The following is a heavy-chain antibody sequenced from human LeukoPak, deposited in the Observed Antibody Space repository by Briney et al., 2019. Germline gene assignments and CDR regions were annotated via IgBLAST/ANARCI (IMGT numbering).Heavy chain of an antibody. CDR2: ISAYNGNT. CDR1: GYTFTSYG. Sequence: SVKVSCKASGYTFTSYGISWVRQAPGQGLEWMGWISAYNGNTNYAQKLQGRVTMTTDTSTSTAYMELRSLRSDDTAVYYCARDSTKYYYYGMDVWGQGTTVTVSS. D-gene: IGHD5/OR15-5a*01. CDR3: ARDSTKYYYYGMDV. V-gene: IGHV1-18*01. J-gene: IGHJ6*02.